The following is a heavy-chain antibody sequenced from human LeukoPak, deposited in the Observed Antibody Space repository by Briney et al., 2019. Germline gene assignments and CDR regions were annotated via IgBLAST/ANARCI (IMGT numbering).Heavy chain of an antibody. CDR2: IYTSGST. D-gene: IGHD3-22*01. Sequence: PSETLSLTCTVSGGSISSGSYYWSWIRQPAGKGLEWIGRIYTSGSTNSNPSLKSRVTISVYTSKNQFSLKLSSVTAADPAVYYCASGYYALFDYWGQGTLVTVSS. CDR3: ASGYYALFDY. V-gene: IGHV4-61*02. CDR1: GGSISSGSYY. J-gene: IGHJ4*02.